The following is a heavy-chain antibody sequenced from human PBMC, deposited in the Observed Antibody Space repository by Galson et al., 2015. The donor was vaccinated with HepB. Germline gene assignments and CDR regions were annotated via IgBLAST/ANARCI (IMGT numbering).Heavy chain of an antibody. V-gene: IGHV3-64D*06. J-gene: IGHJ3*02. CDR2: ISSNGGDT. CDR1: GFTFSSYA. Sequence: SLRLSCAASGFTFSSYALHWVRQAPGKGLEYVSAISSNGGDTYYADSVKGRFTISRDNSKNTLYLQMTSLRVEDTAVYYCARAPTYYDSSDYPPDAFDIWGQGTMVTVSS. D-gene: IGHD3-22*01. CDR3: ARAPTYYDSSDYPPDAFDI.